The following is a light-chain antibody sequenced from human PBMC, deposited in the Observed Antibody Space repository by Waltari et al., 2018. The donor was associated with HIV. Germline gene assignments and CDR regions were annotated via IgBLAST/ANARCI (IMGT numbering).Light chain of an antibody. V-gene: IGLV1-40*01. J-gene: IGLJ3*02. CDR3: QSYDNSLSAWV. CDR1: SSHPGLGYD. CDR2: DNI. Sequence: SVLKQAPSGSWAPGQGGTISCTWRSSHPGLGYDGKWDQQLPGTAPKLLVYDNINRPSGVPDRFSGSKSGISASLAITGLQAEDEANYYCQSYDNSLSAWVFGGGTKVTVL.